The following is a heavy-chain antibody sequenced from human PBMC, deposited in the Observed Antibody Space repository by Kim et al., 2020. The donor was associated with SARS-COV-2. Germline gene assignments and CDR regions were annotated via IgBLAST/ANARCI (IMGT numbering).Heavy chain of an antibody. Sequence: KLQGRVTMTTDTSTSTAYMELRSLRSDDTAVYYCARDPSDGPYYYYSMDVWGQGTTVTVSS. CDR3: ARDPSDGPYYYYSMDV. J-gene: IGHJ6*02. V-gene: IGHV1-18*01.